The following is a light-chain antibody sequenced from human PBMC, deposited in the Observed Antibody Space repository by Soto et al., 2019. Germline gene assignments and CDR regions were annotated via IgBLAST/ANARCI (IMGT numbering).Light chain of an antibody. J-gene: IGKJ2*01. Sequence: EIVLTQSPATLSLSPGERATLSCGASQSVSSSYLAWYQQKPGLVPRLLIYDASTRPTGIPDRFSGSGSGTDFTLTISRLEPEDFAVYYCQQYGSSPRTFGQGTKLEIK. CDR1: QSVSSSY. CDR2: DAS. CDR3: QQYGSSPRT. V-gene: IGKV3D-20*01.